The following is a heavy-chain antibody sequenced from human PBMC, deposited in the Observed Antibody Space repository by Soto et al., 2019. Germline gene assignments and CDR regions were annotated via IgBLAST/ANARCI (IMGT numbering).Heavy chain of an antibody. Sequence: EVQLVESGGGLVKPGEALRLSCAASGFTFSTYHMNWVRLAPGKGLEWISSIGGGGDEIYYADSVRGRFTISRDNAKASLYLQRNSLRVEDTAVYYCAPAPTGTCPSNWGQGTLVTVSS. V-gene: IGHV3-21*02. J-gene: IGHJ4*01. D-gene: IGHD1-1*01. CDR2: IGGGGDEI. CDR3: APAPTGTCPSN. CDR1: GFTFSTYH.